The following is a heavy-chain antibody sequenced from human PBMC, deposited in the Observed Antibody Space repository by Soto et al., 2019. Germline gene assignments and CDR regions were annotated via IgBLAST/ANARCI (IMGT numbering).Heavy chain of an antibody. CDR3: ARKDKSGYFNWFDP. CDR1: GYKFTSSW. D-gene: IGHD3-22*01. V-gene: IGHV5-51*01. Sequence: GESLKISSSTSGYKFTSSWISWVRQKPGKGLEWMGIIFPSDSDTRYSPSFQGQVTISADRSTSTVFLQWASLKASDTAVYFCARKDKSGYFNWFDPWGQGTLVTVSS. J-gene: IGHJ5*02. CDR2: IFPSDSDT.